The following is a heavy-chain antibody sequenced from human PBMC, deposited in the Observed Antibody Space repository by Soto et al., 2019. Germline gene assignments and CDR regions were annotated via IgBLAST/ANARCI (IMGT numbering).Heavy chain of an antibody. D-gene: IGHD2-8*01. J-gene: IGHJ5*02. Sequence: LSLTCTVSGGSISHYYWSWIRQSPGKGLEWIGYAYYSGSTDYNPSLKSRVTMSVDTSKNQVSLKLNSVTTADTAVYYCARDRSTYGGGGTGEVKENRFDPWGPGTLVTVSS. CDR1: GGSISHYY. V-gene: IGHV4-59*01. CDR2: AYYSGST. CDR3: ARDRSTYGGGGTGEVKENRFDP.